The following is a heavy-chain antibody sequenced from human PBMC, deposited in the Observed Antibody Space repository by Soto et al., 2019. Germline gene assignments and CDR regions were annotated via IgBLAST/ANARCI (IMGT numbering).Heavy chain of an antibody. CDR2: NYNGGST. CDR3: ARGPSGDKVDY. D-gene: IGHD7-27*01. V-gene: IGHV4-30-4*01. CDR1: GGSISNVNYC. Sequence: QVQLQESGPGLVKPSETLSLTCTVSGGSISNVNYCWSWIRQSPDKGLEWIGHNYNGGSTYNNPSLQNLVTISVDTSKNQFSLKLSSVSAADTAVYYCARGPSGDKVDYWGQGTLVTVSS. J-gene: IGHJ4*02.